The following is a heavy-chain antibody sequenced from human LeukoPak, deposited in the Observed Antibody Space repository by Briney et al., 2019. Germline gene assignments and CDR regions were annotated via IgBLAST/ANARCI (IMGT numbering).Heavy chain of an antibody. Sequence: SVKVSCKASGGTFSSYAISWVRQAPGQGLEWMGRIIPLLGIANYAQKFQGRVTITADKSTSTACMELSSLRSEDTAVYYCARDRGSRDAFDIWGQGTIVTVSS. CDR3: ARDRGSRDAFDI. CDR2: IIPLLGIA. V-gene: IGHV1-69*04. J-gene: IGHJ3*02. CDR1: GGTFSSYA. D-gene: IGHD2-15*01.